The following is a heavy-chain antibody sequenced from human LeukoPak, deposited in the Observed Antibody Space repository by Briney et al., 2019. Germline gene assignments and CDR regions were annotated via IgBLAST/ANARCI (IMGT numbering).Heavy chain of an antibody. V-gene: IGHV1-69*02. CDR3: ARSGYYYGDAFDI. CDR2: IIPILGIA. J-gene: IGHJ3*02. Sequence: ASVKVSCKASGGTFSSYTISWVRQAPGQGLEWMGRIIPILGIANYAQKFQGRVTITADKSTSTAYMELSSLRSEVTAVYYCARSGYYYGDAFDIWGQGTMVTVSS. D-gene: IGHD3-22*01. CDR1: GGTFSSYT.